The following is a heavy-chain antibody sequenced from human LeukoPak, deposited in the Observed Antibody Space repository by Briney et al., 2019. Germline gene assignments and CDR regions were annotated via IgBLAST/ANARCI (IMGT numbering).Heavy chain of an antibody. CDR3: ARDFYASGFYFWFDP. J-gene: IGHJ5*02. CDR2: ISPSGTT. Sequence: SETLSLTCTVSGGYTGSHYWSWIRQPAGKGLEWIGRISPSGTTHYNPSLGSRVTMSVDTSNNYFSLRLSSVTAADTAVYYCARDFYASGFYFWFDPWGQGILVTVSS. D-gene: IGHD2/OR15-2a*01. V-gene: IGHV4-4*07. CDR1: GGYTGSHY.